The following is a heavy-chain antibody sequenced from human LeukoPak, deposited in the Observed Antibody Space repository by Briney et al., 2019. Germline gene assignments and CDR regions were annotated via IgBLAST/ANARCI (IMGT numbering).Heavy chain of an antibody. CDR1: GFTFDDYA. CDR2: INWNSGSI. V-gene: IGHV3-9*01. CDR3: ARDPSTVTTFWFDP. Sequence: GGSLRLSCAASGFTFDDYAMHWVRQAPGRGLEWVSGINWNSGSIGYADSVKGRFTISRDNAKNSLYLQMNSLRAEDTAVYYCARDPSTVTTFWFDPWGQGTLVTVSS. D-gene: IGHD4-17*01. J-gene: IGHJ5*02.